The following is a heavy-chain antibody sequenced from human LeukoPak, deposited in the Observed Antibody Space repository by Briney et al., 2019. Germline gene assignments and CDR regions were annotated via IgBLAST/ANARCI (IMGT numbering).Heavy chain of an antibody. D-gene: IGHD3-10*01. V-gene: IGHV4-59*01. CDR3: ASYGSGSYYMGFDY. Sequence: ASETLSLTCTVSGGSISSYYWSWIRQPPGKGLEWIGYIYYSGSTNYNPSLKSRVTISVDTSKNQFSLKLSSVTAADTVVYYCASYGSGSYYMGFDYWGQGTLVTVSS. J-gene: IGHJ4*02. CDR1: GGSISSYY. CDR2: IYYSGST.